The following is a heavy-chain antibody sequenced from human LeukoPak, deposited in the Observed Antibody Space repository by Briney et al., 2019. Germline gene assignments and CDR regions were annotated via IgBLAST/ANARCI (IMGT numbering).Heavy chain of an antibody. Sequence: GGTLRFSCAASGFTFSNYDMHWVRQATGKGLEWVSGIGTAGDIYYPGSVKGRFTISRENANNSLYLQMNSLRAGDTAVYYCARDRGRYYMDVWGKGTTVTVSS. D-gene: IGHD6-25*01. CDR3: ARDRGRYYMDV. J-gene: IGHJ6*03. CDR1: GFTFSNYD. V-gene: IGHV3-13*01. CDR2: IGTAGDI.